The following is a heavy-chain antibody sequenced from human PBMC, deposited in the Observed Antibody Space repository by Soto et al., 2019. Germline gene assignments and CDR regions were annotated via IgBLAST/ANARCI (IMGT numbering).Heavy chain of an antibody. Sequence: QVQLVQSGAEVKKPGASVKVSCKASGYTFTSYGISWVRQAPGQGLEWMGWIRAYNGNTSYEQKLQGRVTMTTDTSPRTAYLELRSLRSAVTAVYYCASDAPPADYWGQGTRVTVSS. CDR1: GYTFTSYG. J-gene: IGHJ4*02. V-gene: IGHV1-18*01. CDR2: IRAYNGNT. CDR3: ASDAPPADY.